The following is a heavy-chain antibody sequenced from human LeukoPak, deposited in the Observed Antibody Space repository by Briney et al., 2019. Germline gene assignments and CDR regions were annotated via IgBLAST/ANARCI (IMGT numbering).Heavy chain of an antibody. CDR3: AREVDRWLQFFRAFDI. CDR1: GYTFTGYY. D-gene: IGHD5-24*01. Sequence: ASVKVSCKASGYTFTGYYMHWVRQAPGQGLEWMGWINPNSGGTNYAQKFQGRVTMTRDTSISTAYMELSRLRSDDTAVYYCAREVDRWLQFFRAFDIWGQGTMVTVSS. V-gene: IGHV1-2*02. CDR2: INPNSGGT. J-gene: IGHJ3*02.